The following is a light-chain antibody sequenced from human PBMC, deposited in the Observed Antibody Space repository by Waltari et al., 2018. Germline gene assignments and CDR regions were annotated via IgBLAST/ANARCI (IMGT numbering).Light chain of an antibody. CDR1: QSVSIK. J-gene: IGKJ4*01. Sequence: EIVMTQSPANLSVSPGESATLSFRASQSVSIKLAWYPQKPGQAPRLLISDASTRATVIPPRFSGSGSGTDFTLTISSLQSEDFAVYYCQQYNNWPLTFGGGTKVEIK. V-gene: IGKV3-15*01. CDR3: QQYNNWPLT. CDR2: DAS.